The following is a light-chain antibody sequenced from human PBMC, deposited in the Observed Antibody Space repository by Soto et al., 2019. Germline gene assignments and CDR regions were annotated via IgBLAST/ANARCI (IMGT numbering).Light chain of an antibody. CDR1: SSDVGGYNY. CDR2: DVT. CDR3: RSYTTSNTRPIV. J-gene: IGLJ1*01. Sequence: QSALTQPASVSGSPGQSITISCTGTSSDVGGYNYVSWYQHHPGKAPKLIIYDVTNRPSGVSNPFSGSKSGNTASLTISGLQPEPEEESYCRSYTTSNTRPIVFGTGTKVTVL. V-gene: IGLV2-14*03.